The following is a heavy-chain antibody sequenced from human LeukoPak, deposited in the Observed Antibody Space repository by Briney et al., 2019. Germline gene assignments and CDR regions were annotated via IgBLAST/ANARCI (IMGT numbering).Heavy chain of an antibody. D-gene: IGHD3-10*01. J-gene: IGHJ4*02. CDR3: ARMTLYGSGTVD. CDR2: ISSNGGST. CDR1: GLTFSSYA. Sequence: GGSLRLSCAASGLTFSSYAMHWVRQAPGKGLEYVSGISSNGGSTYYAGSVKGRFTISRDNSKNTVNLQMGSLRIEDTAVYHCARMTLYGSGTVDWGQGILVTVSS. V-gene: IGHV3-64*02.